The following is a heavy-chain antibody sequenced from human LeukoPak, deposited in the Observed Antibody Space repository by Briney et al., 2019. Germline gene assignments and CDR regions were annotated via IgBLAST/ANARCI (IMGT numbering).Heavy chain of an antibody. D-gene: IGHD1-14*01. Sequence: GGSLRLTCAASRFTFSSIVMNWVRQPPGKGREWVSGISGRGGNAYYADSVRGRFTISRDNSKNTLFLQMNSLRAEDTAVYYCAKGLPEASWGQGTLVTVSS. V-gene: IGHV3-23*01. J-gene: IGHJ5*02. CDR2: ISGRGGNA. CDR3: AKGLPEAS. CDR1: RFTFSSIV.